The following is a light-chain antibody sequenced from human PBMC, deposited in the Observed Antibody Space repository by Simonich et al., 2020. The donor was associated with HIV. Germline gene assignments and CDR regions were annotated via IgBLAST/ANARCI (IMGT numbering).Light chain of an antibody. CDR2: LGS. J-gene: IGKJ3*01. V-gene: IGKV2-28*01. Sequence: DIVMTQSPLSLPVTPGEPASISCRSSQSLLHSNGYNYLDWYLQKPGQSPQILIYLGSNRASGVPDRFSGSGSGTDFTLKISRVEAGDVGVYYCMQALQTPFTFGPGTKVDIK. CDR1: QSLLHSNGYNY. CDR3: MQALQTPFT.